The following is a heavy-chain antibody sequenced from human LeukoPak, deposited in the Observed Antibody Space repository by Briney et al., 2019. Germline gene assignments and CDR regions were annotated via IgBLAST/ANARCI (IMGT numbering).Heavy chain of an antibody. J-gene: IGHJ4*02. Sequence: GGSLRLSCAASGFTFSDYSMNWVRQAPGKGLEWVASISFTSSFENYADSVKGRFTISRDNSKNTLYLQMNSLRAEDTAVYYCAKLSITIFFGFWGQGTLVTVSS. CDR3: AKLSITIFFGF. CDR1: GFTFSDYS. CDR2: ISFTSSFE. D-gene: IGHD3-9*01. V-gene: IGHV3-21*04.